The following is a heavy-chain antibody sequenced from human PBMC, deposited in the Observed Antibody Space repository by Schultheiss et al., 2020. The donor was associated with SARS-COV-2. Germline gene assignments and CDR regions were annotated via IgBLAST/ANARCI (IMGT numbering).Heavy chain of an antibody. J-gene: IGHJ4*02. CDR2: INHSGST. D-gene: IGHD2-2*02. CDR3: ARYCTTTVCYKRSYDY. CDR1: GGSISSDY. Sequence: SQTLSLTCIVSGGSISSDYWSWIRQPPGKGLEWIGEINHSGSTNYNPSLKSRVTISVDTSRNQFSLELSSVTAADTSVYYCARYCTTTVCYKRSYDYWGQGTLVTVSS. V-gene: IGHV4-34*01.